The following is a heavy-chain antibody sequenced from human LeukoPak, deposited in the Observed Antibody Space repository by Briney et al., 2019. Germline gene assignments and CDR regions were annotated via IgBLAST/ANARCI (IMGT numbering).Heavy chain of an antibody. CDR1: GFTFSTYG. J-gene: IGHJ4*02. V-gene: IGHV3-30*18. D-gene: IGHD3-10*01. Sequence: PERSLRLSCAASGFTFSTYGMHWVRQAPGKGLEWVAVISNDGTYLHYADSVKGRFTISRDNSKNTLYVQMNSLRVEDTAVYYCAKANAREFDYWGQGTLVTVSS. CDR2: ISNDGTYL. CDR3: AKANAREFDY.